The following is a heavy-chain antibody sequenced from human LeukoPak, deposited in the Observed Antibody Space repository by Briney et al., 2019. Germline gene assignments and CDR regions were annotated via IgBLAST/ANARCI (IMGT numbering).Heavy chain of an antibody. CDR2: IYTSGST. CDR1: GGSISSGSYY. Sequence: PSETLSLTCTVSGGSISSGSYYWSWIRQPAGKGLEWIGRIYTSGSTNYNPSLKSRVTISVDTSKNQFSLKLSSVTAADTAVYYCARGRGAADPHYYMDVWGKGTTVTVSS. CDR3: ARGRGAADPHYYMDV. J-gene: IGHJ6*03. D-gene: IGHD6-13*01. V-gene: IGHV4-61*02.